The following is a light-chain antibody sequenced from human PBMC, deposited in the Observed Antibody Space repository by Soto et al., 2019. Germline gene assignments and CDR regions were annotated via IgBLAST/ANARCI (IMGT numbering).Light chain of an antibody. CDR2: AAS. J-gene: IGKJ5*01. Sequence: DIQMTQSPPSVSASVGDRVTVTCRASQDISTWLAWYQQKPGRAPKVLIYAASSLQTGVPSRFSGSGSGTEFTLTISSLQLDDFATYFCQQAHSFPIAFGQGTRLEI. CDR1: QDISTW. CDR3: QQAHSFPIA. V-gene: IGKV1-12*01.